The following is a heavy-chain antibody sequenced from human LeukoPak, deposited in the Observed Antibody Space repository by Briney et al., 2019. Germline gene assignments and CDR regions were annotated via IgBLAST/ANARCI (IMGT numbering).Heavy chain of an antibody. CDR2: IYTSGTT. CDR3: ARDRSNSWYGWFDP. J-gene: IGHJ5*02. Sequence: SETLSLTCTVSGGSISTYYWSWIRQPAGKGLEWIGRIYTSGTTNYNPSLKSRVTMSVDTSKDQLSLKLRSVTAADTAVYYCARDRSNSWYGWFDPWGQGTLVTVSS. V-gene: IGHV4-4*07. CDR1: GGSISTYY. D-gene: IGHD6-13*01.